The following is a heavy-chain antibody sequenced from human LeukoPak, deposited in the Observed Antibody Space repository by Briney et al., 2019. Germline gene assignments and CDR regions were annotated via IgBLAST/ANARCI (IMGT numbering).Heavy chain of an antibody. Sequence: GGSLRLSCAASGFTFSNNWMHWVRQAPGKGLVWVSHINSDGSSTDYADSVKGRFTISRDNAKNSLYLQMNSLRAEDTAVYYCARDQRYCSSSSCPWEPFDYWGQGTLVTVSS. CDR1: GFTFSNNW. CDR2: INSDGSST. J-gene: IGHJ4*02. CDR3: ARDQRYCSSSSCPWEPFDY. V-gene: IGHV3-74*01. D-gene: IGHD2-2*01.